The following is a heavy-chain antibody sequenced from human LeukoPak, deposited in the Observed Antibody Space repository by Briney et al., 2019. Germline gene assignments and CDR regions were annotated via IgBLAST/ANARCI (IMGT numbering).Heavy chain of an antibody. D-gene: IGHD1/OR15-1a*01. CDR2: IKQDGSER. CDR1: GFTFSVYW. Sequence: PGGSLRLSCATSGFTFSVYWMSWARQAPGKGLEWVANIKQDGSERYYLDSVKGRFTISRDYARKSLYLEMNYLRAEDTAVYYCTRDEQGDYRYYMYVWGKGTTVTVSS. V-gene: IGHV3-7*01. J-gene: IGHJ6*03. CDR3: TRDEQGDYRYYMYV.